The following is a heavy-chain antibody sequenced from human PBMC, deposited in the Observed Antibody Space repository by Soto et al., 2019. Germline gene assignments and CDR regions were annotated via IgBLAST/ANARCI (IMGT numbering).Heavy chain of an antibody. CDR2: IYYSGST. CDR1: GGSISSSSYY. J-gene: IGHJ4*02. D-gene: IGHD6-13*01. CDR3: ARQIHWAADGTQYFAY. V-gene: IGHV4-39*01. Sequence: SETLSLTCTVSGGSISSSSYYWGWIRQPPGKVLEWIGSIYYSGSTYYNPSLKSRVTISVDTSKNQFSLKLSSVTAADTAVYYCARQIHWAADGTQYFAYWGQGTLVTVSS.